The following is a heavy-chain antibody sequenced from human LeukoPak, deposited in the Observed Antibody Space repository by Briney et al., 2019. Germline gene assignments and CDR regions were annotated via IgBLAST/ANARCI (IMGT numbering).Heavy chain of an antibody. Sequence: GGSLRLSCAASGFAFSSYWMHWVRQAPGKGLVWVSRINSDGSSTSYADSVKGRFTISRDNAKNTLYLQMNSLRAEDTAVYSCARDPSGWEPPIDFWGQGTLVTVSS. D-gene: IGHD1-26*01. J-gene: IGHJ4*02. V-gene: IGHV3-74*01. CDR3: ARDPSGWEPPIDF. CDR1: GFAFSSYW. CDR2: INSDGSST.